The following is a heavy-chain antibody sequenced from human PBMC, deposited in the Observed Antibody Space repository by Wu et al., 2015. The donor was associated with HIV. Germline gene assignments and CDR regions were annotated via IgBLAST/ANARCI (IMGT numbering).Heavy chain of an antibody. CDR3: ARGDYYDSSGYSDY. V-gene: IGHV1-46*01. CDR2: INPSGGST. D-gene: IGHD3-22*01. J-gene: IGHJ4*02. Sequence: QVQLVQSGAEVKKPGASVKVSCEASGYIFTSYYMHWVRQAPGQGLEWMGRINPSGGSTSYAQKFQGRVTMTTDTSTSTAYMELRSLRSDDTAVYYCARGDYYDSSGYSDYWGQGTLVTVSS. CDR1: GYIFTSYY.